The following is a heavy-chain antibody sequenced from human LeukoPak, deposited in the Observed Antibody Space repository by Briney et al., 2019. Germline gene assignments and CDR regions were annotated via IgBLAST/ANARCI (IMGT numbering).Heavy chain of an antibody. D-gene: IGHD1-26*01. V-gene: IGHV4-61*05. Sequence: SETLSLTCTVSGGSISSSSAYWGWIRQPPGKGLEWIGYIYYSGSTNYNPSLKSRVTISLDTSKNQFSLRLTSMTAADTAVYYCARSIARSYTSYYAMDVWGQGTTVIVSS. CDR3: ARSIARSYTSYYAMDV. CDR1: GGSISSSSAY. J-gene: IGHJ6*02. CDR2: IYYSGST.